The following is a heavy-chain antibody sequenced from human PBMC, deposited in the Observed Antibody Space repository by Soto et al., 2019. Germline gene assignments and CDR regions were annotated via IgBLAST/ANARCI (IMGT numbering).Heavy chain of an antibody. CDR2: INSSGGRT. CDR1: GYIFTSYY. CDR3: ARGRYLDKGGPDY. J-gene: IGHJ4*02. D-gene: IGHD2-15*01. V-gene: IGHV1-46*01. Sequence: ASVKVSCKASGYIFTSYYIFWVRQAPGQGLELMGIINSSGGRTTYEQKFQGRLTMTTDTSTSTVYMELTSLKSEDTAVYYCARGRYLDKGGPDYWGQGTRVT.